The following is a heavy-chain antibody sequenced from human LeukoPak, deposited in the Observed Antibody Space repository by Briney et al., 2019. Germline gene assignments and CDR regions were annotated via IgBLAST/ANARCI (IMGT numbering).Heavy chain of an antibody. J-gene: IGHJ3*02. CDR1: GYTFTSYG. Sequence: SVKVSYKASGYTFTSYGISWVRQAPAQGVEWGGWMNAYNWNTNYAQNVQRKVTMTTDTSTSTAYMELRRVRSDGTAVYYCARVSCSSSSCKGFFQAFDIWGQGTMVTVSS. V-gene: IGHV1-18*01. CDR3: ARVSCSSSSCKGFFQAFDI. CDR2: MNAYNWNT. D-gene: IGHD2-2*01.